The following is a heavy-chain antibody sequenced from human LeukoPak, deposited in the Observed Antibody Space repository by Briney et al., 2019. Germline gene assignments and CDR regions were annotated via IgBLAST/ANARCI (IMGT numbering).Heavy chain of an antibody. CDR3: ARDLDTVGATKMQPDY. J-gene: IGHJ4*02. V-gene: IGHV1-2*02. D-gene: IGHD1-26*01. CDR2: INPNSGGT. CDR1: GYTFTGYY. Sequence: ASVKVSCKASGYTFTGYYMHWVRQAPGQGLEWMGWINPNSGGTNYAQKFQGRVTMTRDTSISTAYMELSRLRSDDTAVYYCARDLDTVGATKMQPDYWGQGTLVTVSS.